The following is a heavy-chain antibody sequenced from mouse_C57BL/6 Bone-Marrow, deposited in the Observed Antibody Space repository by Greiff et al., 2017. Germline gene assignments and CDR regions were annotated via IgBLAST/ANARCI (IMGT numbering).Heavy chain of an antibody. V-gene: IGHV5-6*01. CDR1: GFTFSSYG. CDR3: ARHPAYYAMDY. J-gene: IGHJ4*01. CDR2: ISIGGSYT. Sequence: EVKLVESGGDLVKPGGSLKLSCAASGFTFSSYGMSWVRQTPDKRLEWVATISIGGSYTYYPDSVKGRFTISRDNAKNTLYLQMSSLKSEDTAIYDCARHPAYYAMDYGCRGTGVTVSA.